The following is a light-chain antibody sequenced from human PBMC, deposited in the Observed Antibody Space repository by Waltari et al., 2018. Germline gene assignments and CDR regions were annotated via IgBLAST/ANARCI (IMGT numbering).Light chain of an antibody. V-gene: IGKV1-39*01. CDR2: GAS. CDR1: QNIRTY. J-gene: IGKJ5*01. Sequence: SELNPSPSSLSASVRHSVTMTCRASQNIRTYLNWYQQKPGKAPKVLIYGASNLQSGVPSRFSGSGSGTDFSLTISSLQPEDFATYYCQQSLKTPITFGQGTRLQMK. CDR3: QQSLKTPIT.